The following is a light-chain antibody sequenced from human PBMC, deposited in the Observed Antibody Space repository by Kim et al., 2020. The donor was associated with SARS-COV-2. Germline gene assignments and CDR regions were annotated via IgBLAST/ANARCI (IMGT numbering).Light chain of an antibody. CDR1: NIGSKS. Sequence: VSVAQGKTARITCGGNNIGSKSVHWYQQKPGQAPVLVIYYDSDRPSGIPERFSGSNSGNTATLTISRVEAGDEADYYCQVWDSSRVFGGGTKLTVL. CDR2: YDS. J-gene: IGLJ3*02. CDR3: QVWDSSRV. V-gene: IGLV3-21*04.